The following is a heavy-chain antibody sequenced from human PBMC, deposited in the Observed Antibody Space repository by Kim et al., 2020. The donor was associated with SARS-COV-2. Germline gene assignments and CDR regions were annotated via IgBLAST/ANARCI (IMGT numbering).Heavy chain of an antibody. V-gene: IGHV3-33*01. CDR2: IWYDGSNK. D-gene: IGHD3-3*01. Sequence: GGSLRLSCAASGFTFSSYGMHWVRQAPGKGLEWVAVIWYDGSNKYYADSVKGRFTISRDNSKNTLYLQMNSLRAEDTAVYYCARLPGGGYYDFWSGYPDMDVWGQGTTVTVSS. J-gene: IGHJ6*02. CDR1: GFTFSSYG. CDR3: ARLPGGGYYDFWSGYPDMDV.